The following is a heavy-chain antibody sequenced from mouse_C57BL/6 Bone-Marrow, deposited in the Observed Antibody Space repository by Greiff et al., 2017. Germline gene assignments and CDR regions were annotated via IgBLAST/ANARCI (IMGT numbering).Heavy chain of an antibody. J-gene: IGHJ1*03. Sequence: QVQLQQSGAELVMPGASVKLSCKASGYTFTSYWMHWVKQRPGQGLEWIGEIDPSDSYTNYNQKFKGKSTLTVDKSSSTAYMQLSSLTSVDSAVYYCARPYYYCRGGYFDVWGTGTTVTVSS. CDR3: ARPYYYCRGGYFDV. CDR1: GYTFTSYW. D-gene: IGHD1-1*01. V-gene: IGHV1-69*01. CDR2: IDPSDSYT.